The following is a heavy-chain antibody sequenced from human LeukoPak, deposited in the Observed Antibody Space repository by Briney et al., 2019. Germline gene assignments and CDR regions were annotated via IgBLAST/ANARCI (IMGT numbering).Heavy chain of an antibody. D-gene: IGHD3-22*01. V-gene: IGHV3-23*01. CDR2: ISFSGGST. CDR1: GFTFSSYA. CDR3: AKDRMESSGYYYVAYFDY. J-gene: IGHJ4*02. Sequence: GGSLRLSCAASGFTFSSYAMSWVRQAPGKGLEWVSAISFSGGSTYYADSVKGRFTISRDNSKNTLYLQMNSLRDEDTAVYYCAKDRMESSGYYYVAYFDYWGQGTLVTVSS.